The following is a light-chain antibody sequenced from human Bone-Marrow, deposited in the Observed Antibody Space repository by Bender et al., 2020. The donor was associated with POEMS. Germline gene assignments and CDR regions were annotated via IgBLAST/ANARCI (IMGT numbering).Light chain of an antibody. CDR3: QLWDASSDHYV. V-gene: IGLV3-10*01. CDR2: EDS. Sequence: SSELTQPPSVSVSPGQAARIPCSGDALAKKYTYWYQQKSGQAPILVIYEDSKRPSGIPERFSGSNSDNTATLSITRVGAGDEADYYCQLWDASSDHYVFGPGTKVTVL. J-gene: IGLJ1*01. CDR1: ALAKKY.